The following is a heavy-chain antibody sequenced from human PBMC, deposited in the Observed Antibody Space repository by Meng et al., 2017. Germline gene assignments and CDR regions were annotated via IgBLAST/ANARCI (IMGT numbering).Heavy chain of an antibody. CDR3: ARVGSFLRDY. Sequence: QVQLQQWGAGLLKPSETLSLTCAVYGGSFSGYYWSWIRQPPGKGLEWIGEINHSGSTNYNPSLKSRVTISVDMSKNQFSLKLSSVTAADTAVYYCARVGSFLRDYWGQGTLVTVSS. CDR1: GGSFSGYY. D-gene: IGHD2/OR15-2a*01. J-gene: IGHJ4*02. CDR2: INHSGST. V-gene: IGHV4-34*01.